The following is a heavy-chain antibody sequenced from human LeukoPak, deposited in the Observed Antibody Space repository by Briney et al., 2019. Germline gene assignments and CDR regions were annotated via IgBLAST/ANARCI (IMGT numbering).Heavy chain of an antibody. CDR1: GYTFTAYY. CDR3: AKARGLYCSSTSCYDCDV. CDR2: INPNSGST. J-gene: IGHJ6*04. D-gene: IGHD2-2*01. Sequence: GASVKVSCKAYGYTFTAYYIHWVRQAPGQGLEWMGWINPNSGSTNYAQKFQGRVTLTRDTSITTAYMELNRLRSDDTAVYYCAKARGLYCSSTSCYDCDVWGKGTTVTVSS. V-gene: IGHV1-2*02.